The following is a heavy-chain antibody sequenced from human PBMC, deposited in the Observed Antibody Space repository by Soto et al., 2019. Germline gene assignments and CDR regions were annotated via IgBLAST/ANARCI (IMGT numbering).Heavy chain of an antibody. D-gene: IGHD5-12*01. CDR3: ARRSAGYDYYYYYGMDV. J-gene: IGHJ6*02. V-gene: IGHV1-18*01. Sequence: ASVKVSCKASGYTFTSYRISWVRQAPGQGLEWMGWISAYSGNTNYAQKLQGRVTMTTDTSTSTAYMELRSLRSDDTAVYYCARRSAGYDYYYYYGMDVWGQGTTVTVSS. CDR1: GYTFTSYR. CDR2: ISAYSGNT.